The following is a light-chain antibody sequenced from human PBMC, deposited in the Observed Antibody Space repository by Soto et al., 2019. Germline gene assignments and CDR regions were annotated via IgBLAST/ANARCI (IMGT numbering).Light chain of an antibody. Sequence: DIQMTQSPSTLSGSVGDSVTITCRASQTISSWLAWYQQKPGKAPKLLLYKAATLKSGVPSRCSGSGAGTEFTLTISSRQPDDFATYYCQHYNSYSEAFGQGTKV. V-gene: IGKV1-5*03. CDR1: QTISSW. CDR2: KAA. J-gene: IGKJ1*01. CDR3: QHYNSYSEA.